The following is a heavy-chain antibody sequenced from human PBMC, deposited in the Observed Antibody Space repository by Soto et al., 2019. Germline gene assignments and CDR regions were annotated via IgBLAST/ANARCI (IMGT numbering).Heavy chain of an antibody. Sequence: QVQLQESGPALVRPSDSLSLMCSVSGVPITTFYWSWIRQAPGKGLEYIGYIYYGGSTHYNPALKSRVTISVDTAKNEFSLNLRSVPAADTAAYYCARGQLLHYQYGLDVWGQGTTVIV. D-gene: IGHD3-10*01. CDR2: IYYGGST. CDR3: ARGQLLHYQYGLDV. J-gene: IGHJ6*02. V-gene: IGHV4-59*07. CDR1: GVPITTFY.